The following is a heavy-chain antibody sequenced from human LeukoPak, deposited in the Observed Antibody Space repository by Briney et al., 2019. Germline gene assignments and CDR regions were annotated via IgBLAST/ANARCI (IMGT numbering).Heavy chain of an antibody. D-gene: IGHD5-18*01. Sequence: PSETLSLTCTVSGGSISSYYWSWIRQPPGKGLEWIGYIYYSGSTNYNPSLKSRVTISVHTAKNQFSLKLSSVTAADPAVYYWARDTDTAMGRNFDYWGQGTLVTVSS. CDR2: IYYSGST. V-gene: IGHV4-59*01. J-gene: IGHJ4*02. CDR1: GGSISSYY. CDR3: ARDTDTAMGRNFDY.